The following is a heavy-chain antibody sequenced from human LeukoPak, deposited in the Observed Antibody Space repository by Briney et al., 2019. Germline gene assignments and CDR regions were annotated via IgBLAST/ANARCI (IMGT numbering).Heavy chain of an antibody. V-gene: IGHV4-59*01. J-gene: IGHJ4*02. CDR3: ARGYSSGWYAN. CDR1: GGSITSYY. D-gene: IGHD6-19*01. Sequence: SETLSLTCTVSGGSITSYYRSWVRQPPGKGLEWIGYISYSGSTNYNPSLKSRVTISVDTSNNQFSLKLSSVTAADTAVYYCARGYSSGWYANWGQGTLVTVSS. CDR2: ISYSGST.